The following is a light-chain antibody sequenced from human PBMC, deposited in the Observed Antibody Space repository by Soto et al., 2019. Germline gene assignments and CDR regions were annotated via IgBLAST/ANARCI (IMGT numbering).Light chain of an antibody. CDR3: QQYNHYWT. CDR1: QSISSW. J-gene: IGKJ1*01. V-gene: IGKV1-5*01. Sequence: DIQMNKSPSTLSASVGDRVTITCRASQSISSWLAWYQQKPGKAPKVLIYDASSLESGVPSRFSGSGSGTEFSLTISSLQPDDFATYYCQQYNHYWTFGQGANVDI. CDR2: DAS.